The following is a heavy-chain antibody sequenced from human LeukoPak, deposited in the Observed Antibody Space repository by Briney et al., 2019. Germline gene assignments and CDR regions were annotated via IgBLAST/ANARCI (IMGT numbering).Heavy chain of an antibody. Sequence: ASVKVSCKASGYPSTTYGLSWVRQAPGQGLEWMGQISGNDGVTDYAQKFQGRVTMTTDTATSTAYMELTSLRSDDTAVYYCARDVPDFWSGFDYWGQGTLVTVSP. CDR1: GYPSTTYG. CDR3: ARDVPDFWSGFDY. V-gene: IGHV1-18*01. CDR2: ISGNDGVT. D-gene: IGHD3-3*01. J-gene: IGHJ4*02.